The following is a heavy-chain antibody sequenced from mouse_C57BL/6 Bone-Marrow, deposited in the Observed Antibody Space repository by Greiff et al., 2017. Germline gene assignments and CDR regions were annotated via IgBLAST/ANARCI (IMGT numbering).Heavy chain of an antibody. CDR3: ARLRLRRSWYFDV. CDR2: IYPRSGNT. Sequence: QVQLQESGAELVRPGASVKLSCKASGYTFTSYGISWVKQRTGQGLEWIGEIYPRSGNTYYNEKFKGKATLTADKSSSTAYMELRSLTSEDSAVYFCARLRLRRSWYFDVWGTGTTVTVSS. J-gene: IGHJ1*03. CDR1: GYTFTSYG. V-gene: IGHV1-81*01. D-gene: IGHD2-4*01.